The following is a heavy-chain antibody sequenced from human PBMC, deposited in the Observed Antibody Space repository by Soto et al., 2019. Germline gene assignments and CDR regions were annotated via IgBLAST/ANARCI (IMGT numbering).Heavy chain of an antibody. V-gene: IGHV3-33*01. CDR3: ARQANLWFGATVDYGMDV. Sequence: QVQLVESGGGVVQPGRSLRLSCAASGFTFSSYGMHWVRQAPGKGLEWVAVIWYDGSNKYYADSVKGRFTISRDNSKNTLYLQMNSLRAEDTAVYYCARQANLWFGATVDYGMDVWGQGTTVTVSS. CDR1: GFTFSSYG. J-gene: IGHJ6*02. D-gene: IGHD3-10*01. CDR2: IWYDGSNK.